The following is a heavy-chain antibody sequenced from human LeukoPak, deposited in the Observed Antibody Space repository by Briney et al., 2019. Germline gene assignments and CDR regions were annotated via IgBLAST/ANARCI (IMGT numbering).Heavy chain of an antibody. CDR1: GYTFTSYG. V-gene: IGHV1-18*01. Sequence: ASVKVSCKAPGYTFTSYGISWVRQAPGQGLEWMGWISAYNGNTNYAQKLQGRVTMTTDTSTSTAYMELRSLRSDDTAVYYCARGSSGWYYYYYYYMDVWGKGTTVTVSS. CDR3: ARGSSGWYYYYYYYMDV. J-gene: IGHJ6*03. D-gene: IGHD6-19*01. CDR2: ISAYNGNT.